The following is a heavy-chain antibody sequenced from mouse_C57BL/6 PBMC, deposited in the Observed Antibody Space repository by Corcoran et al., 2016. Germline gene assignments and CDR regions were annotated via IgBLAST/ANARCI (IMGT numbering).Heavy chain of an antibody. D-gene: IGHD2-1*01. Sequence: QVHLQPSGPGLVNPWSSVKISCKASGYSFTSYHIPWVKQRPGQVLEWIGWIYPGSGNTKYNEKFKGKATLTPDTSSSTAYMQLSSLTSEDSAVYYCARGLYYGNFYYAMDYWGQGTSVTVSS. CDR2: IYPGSGNT. V-gene: IGHV1-66*01. J-gene: IGHJ4*01. CDR3: ARGLYYGNFYYAMDY. CDR1: GYSFTSYH.